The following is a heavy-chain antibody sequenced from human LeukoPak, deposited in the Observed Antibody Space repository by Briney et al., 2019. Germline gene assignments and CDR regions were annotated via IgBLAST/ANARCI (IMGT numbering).Heavy chain of an antibody. D-gene: IGHD6-19*01. CDR3: ANTMYSSAWSPFDY. CDR2: ISDRGRA. Sequence: PGGSLRLSCAASAFTFNIDSMMWVRQAPGKGLEWVSGISDRGRAFYTDSVKGRFTISRDNSKNTLYLQMNSLRPDDTALYYCANTMYSSAWSPFDYWGRGTLVTVSS. CDR1: AFTFNIDS. J-gene: IGHJ4*02. V-gene: IGHV3-66*02.